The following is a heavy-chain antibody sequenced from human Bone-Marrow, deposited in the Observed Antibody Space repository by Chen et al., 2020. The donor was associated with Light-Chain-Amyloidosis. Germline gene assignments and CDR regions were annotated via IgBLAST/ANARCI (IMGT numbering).Heavy chain of an antibody. Sequence: QVQLQQWGAGLLKPSETLSLTCAVYGGSFSGYSWSWIRQPPGKGLEWIGEINHSGSTNYNPSLKSRVTISVDTSKNQFSLKLSSVTAAETAVYYCARVNPNYDFWSGYYWHFDYWGQGTLVTVSS. D-gene: IGHD3-3*01. J-gene: IGHJ4*02. CDR3: ARVNPNYDFWSGYYWHFDY. V-gene: IGHV4-34*01. CDR1: GGSFSGYS. CDR2: INHSGST.